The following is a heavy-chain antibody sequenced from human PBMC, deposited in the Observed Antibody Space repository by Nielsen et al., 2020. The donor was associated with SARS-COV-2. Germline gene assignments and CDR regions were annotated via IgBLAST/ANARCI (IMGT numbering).Heavy chain of an antibody. Sequence: ASVKVSCKAPGYRFSVYYMHWVRQAPGQGLEWMGRINPNSGGPNYAQKFQGRVTMTWDTSISTVYMELSGLKSDDTAVFYCAGSGSGWYNFDSWGQGTLVTVSS. CDR1: GYRFSVYY. D-gene: IGHD6-19*01. V-gene: IGHV1-2*06. CDR3: AGSGSGWYNFDS. J-gene: IGHJ4*02. CDR2: INPNSGGP.